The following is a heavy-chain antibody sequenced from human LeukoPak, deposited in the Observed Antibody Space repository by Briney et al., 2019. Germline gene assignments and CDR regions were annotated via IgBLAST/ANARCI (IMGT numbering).Heavy chain of an antibody. CDR1: EYTFTGYY. CDR2: INPNNGGT. J-gene: IGHJ4*02. CDR3: TRELGSHHGNVF. V-gene: IGHV1-2*06. D-gene: IGHD1-1*01. Sequence: ASVKVSCKASEYTFTGYYMHWVRQAPGQGLEWMGRINPNNGGTNYAQKFQGRVTMTGDTSISTAYMELSSLRSEDTAVYYCTRELGSHHGNVFWGQGTLVTFTS.